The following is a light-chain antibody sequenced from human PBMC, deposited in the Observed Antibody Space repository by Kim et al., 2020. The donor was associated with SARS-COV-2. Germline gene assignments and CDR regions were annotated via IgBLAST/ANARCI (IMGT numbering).Light chain of an antibody. J-gene: IGKJ2*01. Sequence: VSPGHAVTPSSTASQSVTSNLAWYQQKRGQSPTLLIYGASTRATGVPARFSGRGFGTEFTFTISSLQSEDFAVYYCQQYDNWPPYTFGQGTKLEI. CDR1: QSVTSN. CDR3: QQYDNWPPYT. V-gene: IGKV3-15*01. CDR2: GAS.